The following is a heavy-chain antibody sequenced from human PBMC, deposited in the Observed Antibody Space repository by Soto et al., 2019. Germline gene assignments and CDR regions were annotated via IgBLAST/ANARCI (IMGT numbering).Heavy chain of an antibody. CDR2: ISAYNGNT. D-gene: IGHD3-22*01. CDR1: GYTFTSYG. V-gene: IGHV1-18*01. CDR3: ARENYYDSSGYYPSTIDY. J-gene: IGHJ4*02. Sequence: ASVKVSCKASGYTFTSYGISWVRQAPGQGLEWMGWISAYNGNTNYAQKLQGRVTMTTDTSTSTAYMELRSLRSDDTAVYYCARENYYDSSGYYPSTIDYWGQGTLVTVSS.